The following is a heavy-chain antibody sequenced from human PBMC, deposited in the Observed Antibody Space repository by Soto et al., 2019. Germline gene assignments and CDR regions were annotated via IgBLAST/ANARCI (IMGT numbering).Heavy chain of an antibody. V-gene: IGHV3-23*01. J-gene: IGHJ4*02. D-gene: IGHD2-15*01. CDR2: ISGSGGST. CDR3: AKKRGYCSGGSCYQGYFDY. Sequence: GGSLRLSCAASGFTFSSYAMSWVRQAPGKGLEWVSAISGSGGSTYYADSVKGRFTISRDNSKNTLYLQMNSLRAEDTAVYYCAKKRGYCSGGSCYQGYFDYWGQGTLVTVSS. CDR1: GFTFSSYA.